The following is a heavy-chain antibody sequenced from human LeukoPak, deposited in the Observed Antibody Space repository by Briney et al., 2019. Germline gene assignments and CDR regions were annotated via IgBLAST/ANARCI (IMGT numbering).Heavy chain of an antibody. Sequence: SVKVSCEASGVTLSSYAIRSGRQAPGQGLEWMGRIIPILGIANYARKFQGRVTITADKSTSTAYMELSSLRSEDTAVYYCARDQGDHDSSRYYEGYGMDVWGQGTTVTVSS. V-gene: IGHV1-69*04. CDR3: ARDQGDHDSSRYYEGYGMDV. CDR1: GVTLSSYA. J-gene: IGHJ6*02. CDR2: IIPILGIA. D-gene: IGHD3-22*01.